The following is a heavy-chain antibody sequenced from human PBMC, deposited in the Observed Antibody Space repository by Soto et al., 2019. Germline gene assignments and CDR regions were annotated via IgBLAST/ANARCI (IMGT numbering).Heavy chain of an antibody. J-gene: IGHJ5*02. CDR3: AHINYYGSGSYPWPEGLDP. CDR2: IYWDDDK. CDR1: GFSLSTSGVG. Sequence: QITLKESGPTLVKPTQTLTLTCTFSGFSLSTSGVGVGWIRQPPGKALEWLALIYWDDDKRYSPSLKSRLTITKDTSKNQVVLTMTNMDPVDTATYYCAHINYYGSGSYPWPEGLDPWGQGTLVTVSS. D-gene: IGHD3-10*01. V-gene: IGHV2-5*02.